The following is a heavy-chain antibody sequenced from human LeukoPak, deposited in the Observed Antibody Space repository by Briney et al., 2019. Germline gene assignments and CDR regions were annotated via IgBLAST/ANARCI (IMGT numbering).Heavy chain of an antibody. CDR3: ARDRAVHGYFDL. Sequence: SETPSLTCTVSGGSISSSSYYWGWIRQPPGKGLEWIGYIYYSGSTNYNPSLKSRVTISVDTSKNQFSLKLSSVTAADTAVYYCARDRAVHGYFDLWGRGTLVTVSS. CDR2: IYYSGST. CDR1: GGSISSSSYY. V-gene: IGHV4-61*01. J-gene: IGHJ2*01. D-gene: IGHD6-19*01.